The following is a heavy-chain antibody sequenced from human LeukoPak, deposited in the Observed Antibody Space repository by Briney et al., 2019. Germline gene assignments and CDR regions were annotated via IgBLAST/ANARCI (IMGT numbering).Heavy chain of an antibody. D-gene: IGHD4-23*01. CDR1: SGSVNSYY. CDR2: IYYSGST. Sequence: SETLSLTCTVSSGSVNSYYWSWIRQPPGKGLEWIGYIYYSGSTNYNPSLKSRVTISVDTSKNQFSLKLSSVTAADTAVYYCARGGPPTVVTLFDYWGQGTLVTVSS. CDR3: ARGGPPTVVTLFDY. J-gene: IGHJ4*02. V-gene: IGHV4-59*02.